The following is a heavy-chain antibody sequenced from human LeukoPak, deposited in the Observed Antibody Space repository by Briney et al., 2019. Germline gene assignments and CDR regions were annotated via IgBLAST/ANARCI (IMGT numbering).Heavy chain of an antibody. J-gene: IGHJ4*02. Sequence: GGSLRLSCAASGFTFSSYWMHWVRQAPGKGLVWVSRINSDGSSTSYADSVKGRFTISRDNAKNTLYLQMNRLRAQDTAVYYCARDYRTYYYDSSGPDYWGRGTLVTVSS. CDR2: INSDGSST. CDR3: ARDYRTYYYDSSGPDY. V-gene: IGHV3-74*01. CDR1: GFTFSSYW. D-gene: IGHD3-22*01.